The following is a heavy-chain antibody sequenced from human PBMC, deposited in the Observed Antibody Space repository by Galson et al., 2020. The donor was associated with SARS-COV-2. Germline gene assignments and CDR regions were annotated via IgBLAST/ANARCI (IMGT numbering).Heavy chain of an antibody. J-gene: IGHJ4*02. D-gene: IGHD2-15*01. CDR1: GYSISSGYY. V-gene: IGHV4-38-2*02. Sequence: SETLSLTCTVSGYSISSGYYWGWIRQPPGKGLEWIGSIYHSGSTYYNPSLKSRVTISVDTSKNQFSLKLSSVTAADTAVYYCARILGGICLLWGQGTLVTVSS. CDR2: IYHSGST. CDR3: ARILGGICLL.